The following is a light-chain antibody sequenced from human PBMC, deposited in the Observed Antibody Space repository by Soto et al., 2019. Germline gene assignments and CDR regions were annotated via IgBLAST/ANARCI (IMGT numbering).Light chain of an antibody. CDR1: QSVSSSY. CDR3: QHYRTS. CDR2: GAS. J-gene: IGKJ4*01. V-gene: IGKV3-20*01. Sequence: EIVLTQSPGTLSLSPGERATLSCRASQSVSSSYLAWYQQKPGQPPRLLIYGASSRATGLPDRFSGSGSGTAFTLTITRREAEDVSVHYCQHYRTSFGGGTKVEIK.